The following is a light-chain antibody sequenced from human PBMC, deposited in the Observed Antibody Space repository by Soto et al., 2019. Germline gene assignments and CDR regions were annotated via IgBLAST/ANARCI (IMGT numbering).Light chain of an antibody. Sequence: EIVLTQSPGSLSLSPGERATLSCRASQSVSANSLSWYQQRPGQAPRLLIYGASNRATDIPDRFSGSGSGTEFTLTSSRVEPEDFAVYYCQQYGTSPRTFGQGTNVEIK. V-gene: IGKV3-20*01. CDR3: QQYGTSPRT. J-gene: IGKJ1*01. CDR2: GAS. CDR1: QSVSANS.